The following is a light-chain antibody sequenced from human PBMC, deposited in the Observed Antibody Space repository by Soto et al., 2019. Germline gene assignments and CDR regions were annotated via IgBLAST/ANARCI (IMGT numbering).Light chain of an antibody. Sequence: QSALTQPRSVSGSPGQSVTISCTGTSSDVGAYNCVSWYQHHPGKAPKLMIYDVSKRPSGVPDRFSGSKSGNTASLTISGLQAEDEDDYYCCSYAGSNTHVVFGGGTKVTVL. J-gene: IGLJ2*01. CDR1: SSDVGAYNC. CDR2: DVS. V-gene: IGLV2-11*01. CDR3: CSYAGSNTHVV.